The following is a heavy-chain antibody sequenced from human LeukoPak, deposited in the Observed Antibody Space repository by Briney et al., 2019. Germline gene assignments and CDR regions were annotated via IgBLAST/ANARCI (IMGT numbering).Heavy chain of an antibody. V-gene: IGHV3-23*01. CDR2: ISGSGGST. CDR1: GFTFSSYA. J-gene: IGHJ4*02. D-gene: IGHD5-18*01. CDR3: AKAGYSYGYFDN. Sequence: PGGSLRLSCAASGFTFSSYAMSWVRQAPGKGLEWVSAISGSGGSTYYADSVKGRFTISRDNSKNTLYLQMNSLGAEDTAVYYCAKAGYSYGYFDNWGQGTLVTVSS.